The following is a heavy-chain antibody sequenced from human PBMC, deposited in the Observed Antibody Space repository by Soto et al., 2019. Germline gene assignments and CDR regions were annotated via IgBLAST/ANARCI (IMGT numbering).Heavy chain of an antibody. Sequence: GGSLRLSCAASGFTFSSYGMHWVRQAPGKGLEWVAVIWYDGSNKYYADSVKGRFTISRDNSKNTLYLQMNSLRAEDTAVYYCARLGYCSSTSCPTATYYYYGMDVWGQGTTVTVSS. J-gene: IGHJ6*02. CDR1: GFTFSSYG. CDR3: ARLGYCSSTSCPTATYYYYGMDV. CDR2: IWYDGSNK. D-gene: IGHD2-2*01. V-gene: IGHV3-33*01.